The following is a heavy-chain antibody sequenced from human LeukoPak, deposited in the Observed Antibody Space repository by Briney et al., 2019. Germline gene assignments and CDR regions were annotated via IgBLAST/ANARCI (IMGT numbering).Heavy chain of an antibody. D-gene: IGHD6-13*01. CDR3: AKDRSSSWYGDTFDI. J-gene: IGHJ3*02. Sequence: RGSLRLSCAASGFTFSSYAMSWVRQAPGKGLEWVSAISGSGGSTYYADSVKGRFTISRDNSKNTLYLQMNSLRAEDTAVYYCAKDRSSSWYGDTFDIWGQGTMVTVSS. CDR1: GFTFSSYA. CDR2: ISGSGGST. V-gene: IGHV3-23*01.